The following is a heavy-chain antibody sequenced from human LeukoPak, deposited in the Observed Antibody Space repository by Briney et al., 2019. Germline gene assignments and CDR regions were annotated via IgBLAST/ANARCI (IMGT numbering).Heavy chain of an antibody. J-gene: IGHJ5*02. V-gene: IGHV4-34*01. CDR2: INHSGST. D-gene: IGHD6-13*01. Sequence: SETLSLTCAVYGGSFSGYYWSWFRQPPGKGLEWIGEINHSGSTNYNPSLKSRVTISVDTSKNQFSLKLSSVTAADTAVYYCARGRTYSSSRWFDPWGQGTLVTVSS. CDR1: GGSFSGYY. CDR3: ARGRTYSSSRWFDP.